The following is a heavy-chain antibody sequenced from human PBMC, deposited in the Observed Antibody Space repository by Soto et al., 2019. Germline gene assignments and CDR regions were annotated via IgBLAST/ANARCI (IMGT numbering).Heavy chain of an antibody. CDR3: ARRGSGSYYDY. CDR2: ISGSGGST. D-gene: IGHD1-26*01. J-gene: IGHJ4*02. CDR1: GFTFSSYA. Sequence: EVQLLESGGGLVQPGGSLRLSCAASGFTFSSYAMRWVRQAPVKGLEWVSAISGSGGSTYYADSVKGRFTISRDNSKNTLYRQMNSLRGEDPAVYDCARRGSGSYYDYWGQGTLVTVSS. V-gene: IGHV3-23*01.